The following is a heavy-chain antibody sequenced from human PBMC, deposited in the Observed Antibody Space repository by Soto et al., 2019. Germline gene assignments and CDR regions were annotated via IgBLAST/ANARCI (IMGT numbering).Heavy chain of an antibody. CDR3: AKDESDYYYYMGV. CDR1: GFTFSSYA. CDR2: ISGSGDST. D-gene: IGHD3-3*01. J-gene: IGHJ6*03. Sequence: EVQLLESGGGLVQPGGSLRLSCAASGFTFSSYAMSWVRQAPGKGLEWVSAISGSGDSTYYADSVKGRFTISRDNSKNTLYLQTNSLRAEHTAVYYCAKDESDYYYYMGVWGKGTTVTVSS. V-gene: IGHV3-23*01.